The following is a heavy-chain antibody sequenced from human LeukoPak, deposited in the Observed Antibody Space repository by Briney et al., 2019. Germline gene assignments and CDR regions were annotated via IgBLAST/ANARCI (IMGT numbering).Heavy chain of an antibody. CDR3: AKDINRYSGYDWNENYYYGMDV. CDR2: INPNSGGT. Sequence: ASVKVSCKASGYTFTGYYMHWVRQAPGQGLEWMGWINPNSGGTNYAQKFQGRVTMTRDTSISTAYMELNSLRAEDTAVYYCAKDINRYSGYDWNENYYYGMDVWGQGTTVTVSS. J-gene: IGHJ6*02. CDR1: GYTFTGYY. V-gene: IGHV1-2*02. D-gene: IGHD5-12*01.